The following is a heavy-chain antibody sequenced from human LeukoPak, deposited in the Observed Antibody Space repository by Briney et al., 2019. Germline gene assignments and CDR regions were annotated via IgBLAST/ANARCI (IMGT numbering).Heavy chain of an antibody. J-gene: IGHJ4*02. D-gene: IGHD6-13*01. V-gene: IGHV3-66*01. Sequence: GGSLRLSCAASGFTVSRNYMSWVRQAPGKGLEWVSVIYSGGRTYYADSVKGRFTISRDNSKNTLYLQMNRLRAEDAAVYYCARAGPSSSWHQFDYWGQGTLVTVSS. CDR2: IYSGGRT. CDR1: GFTVSRNY. CDR3: ARAGPSSSWHQFDY.